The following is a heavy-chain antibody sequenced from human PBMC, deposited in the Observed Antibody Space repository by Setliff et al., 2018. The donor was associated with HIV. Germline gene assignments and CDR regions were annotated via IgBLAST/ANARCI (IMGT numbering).Heavy chain of an antibody. D-gene: IGHD5-12*01. J-gene: IGHJ6*03. V-gene: IGHV1-18*01. CDR1: GYTFTSYG. CDR2: ISAYNGDT. Sequence: GASVKVSCKASGYTFTSYGISWVRQAPGQGLEWMGWISAYNGDTNYAQKFQGRVTMTRDTSISTAYMELSRLRSDDTAVYYCAREFGAGIRQIVAGEFYYMDVWGKGTTVTVS. CDR3: AREFGAGIRQIVAGEFYYMDV.